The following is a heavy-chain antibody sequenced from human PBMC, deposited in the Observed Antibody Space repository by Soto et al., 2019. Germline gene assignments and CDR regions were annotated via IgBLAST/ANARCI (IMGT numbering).Heavy chain of an antibody. V-gene: IGHV1-24*01. CDR1: GYTLTELS. Sequence: ASVKVSCKVSGYTLTELSMHWVRQAPGKGLEWMGGFDPEDGETIYAQKLQGRVTMTEDTSTDTAYMELSSLRSEDTAVYYCATAHVHGGTTAGFDYWGQGTLVTVSS. D-gene: IGHD1-1*01. CDR3: ATAHVHGGTTAGFDY. J-gene: IGHJ4*02. CDR2: FDPEDGET.